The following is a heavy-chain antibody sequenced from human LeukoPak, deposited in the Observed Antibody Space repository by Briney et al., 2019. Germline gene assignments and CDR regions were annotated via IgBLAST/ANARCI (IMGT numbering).Heavy chain of an antibody. CDR1: GVSISSAPNY. Sequence: SETLSLTCTVSGVSISSAPNYWDWIRQPPGKGLEWIGEIHHSGGTYFNPSLKSRVTISLDTSKNQFPLTLTSVTAADTAVYYCARRRLFGNSWPFDSWGQGTLVIVSS. CDR2: IHHSGGT. J-gene: IGHJ4*02. D-gene: IGHD6-13*01. CDR3: ARRRLFGNSWPFDS. V-gene: IGHV4-39*01.